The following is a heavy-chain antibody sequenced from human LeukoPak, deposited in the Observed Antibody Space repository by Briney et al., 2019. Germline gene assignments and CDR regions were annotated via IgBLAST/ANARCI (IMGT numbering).Heavy chain of an antibody. CDR1: GYTFTSYG. Sequence: WASVKVSCTASGYTFTSYGISWVRQAPGQGLEWMGWVSAYNGNTNYAQKLQGRVTMTTDTSTSTAYMELRSLRSDDTAVYYCARGIAAAPGDYYYYMDVWGKGTTVTISS. CDR2: VSAYNGNT. V-gene: IGHV1-18*01. J-gene: IGHJ6*03. D-gene: IGHD6-13*01. CDR3: ARGIAAAPGDYYYYMDV.